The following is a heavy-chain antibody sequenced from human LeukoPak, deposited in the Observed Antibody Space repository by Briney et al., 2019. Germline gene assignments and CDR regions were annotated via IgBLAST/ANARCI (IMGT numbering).Heavy chain of an antibody. CDR3: TSPSIAVAGYYYYYYMDV. CDR1: GFTFSSYG. CDR2: IRSKANSYAT. D-gene: IGHD6-19*01. Sequence: SGGSLRLSCAASGFTFSSYGMHWVRQASGKGLEWVGRIRSKANSYATAYAASVKGRFTISRDDSKNTAYLQMNSLKTEDTAVYYCTSPSIAVAGYYYYYYMDVWGKGTTVTVSS. V-gene: IGHV3-73*01. J-gene: IGHJ6*03.